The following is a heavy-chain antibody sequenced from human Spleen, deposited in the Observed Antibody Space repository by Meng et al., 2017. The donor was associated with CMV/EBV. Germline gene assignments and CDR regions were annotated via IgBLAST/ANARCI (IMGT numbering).Heavy chain of an antibody. CDR2: IRYDGSNK. J-gene: IGHJ5*02. CDR1: SYG. CDR3: AKDHEVVAATPWVGEHNWFDP. D-gene: IGHD2-15*01. V-gene: IGHV3-30*02. Sequence: SYGMHWVRQAPGKGLEWVAFIRYDGSNKYYADSVKGRFTISRDNSKNMLYLQMNSLRAEDTAVYYCAKDHEVVAATPWVGEHNWFDPWGQGTLVTVSS.